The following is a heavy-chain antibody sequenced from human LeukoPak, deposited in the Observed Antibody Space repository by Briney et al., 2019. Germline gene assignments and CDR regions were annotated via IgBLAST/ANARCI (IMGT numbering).Heavy chain of an antibody. CDR3: AKYYDILTGYYNVRYFDS. J-gene: IGHJ4*02. CDR1: GFTFSNYE. CDR2: ISSSGGTI. Sequence: PGGSLRLSCAASGFTFSNYEMNWVRQAPGKGLEWVSYISSSGGTIYYADFVKGRFSVPRDNAKNSLFLQMNSLRAEDTAVYYCAKYYDILTGYYNVRYFDSWGQGTLVTVSS. V-gene: IGHV3-48*03. D-gene: IGHD3-9*01.